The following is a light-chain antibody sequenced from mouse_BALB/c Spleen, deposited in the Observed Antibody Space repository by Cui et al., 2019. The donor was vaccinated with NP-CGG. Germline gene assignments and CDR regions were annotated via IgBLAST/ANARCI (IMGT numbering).Light chain of an antibody. CDR3: ALWYSNHWV. V-gene: IGLV1*01. CDR1: TGAVTTSNY. J-gene: IGLJ1*01. Sequence: QAVVTQESALTTPPCETVTLTCRSSTGAVTTSNYANWVQEKPDHLFTGLIGGTNNRAPGVPARFSGSLIGDKAALTITGAQTEDEAIYFCALWYSNHWVFGGGTKLTVL. CDR2: GTN.